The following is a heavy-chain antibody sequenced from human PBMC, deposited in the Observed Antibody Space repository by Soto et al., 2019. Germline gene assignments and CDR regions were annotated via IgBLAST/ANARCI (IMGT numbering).Heavy chain of an antibody. V-gene: IGHV4-59*01. Sequence: SETLSLTCTVSGGSFGTYGWSWIRQPPGKGLEWIGYMYYTGNTNYNPSLKSRVTISVDTSKNQYSLKLRSVTAADTAVYFCARYFDWPNAFDIWGQGTMVTVSS. CDR3: ARYFDWPNAFDI. D-gene: IGHD3-9*01. CDR1: GGSFGTYG. CDR2: MYYTGNT. J-gene: IGHJ3*02.